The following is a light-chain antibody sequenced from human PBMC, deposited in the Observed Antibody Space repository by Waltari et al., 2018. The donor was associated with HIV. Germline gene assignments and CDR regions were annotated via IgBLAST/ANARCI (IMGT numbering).Light chain of an antibody. CDR3: SSYTTISILI. CDR1: TTDVGAYDY. CDR2: EVT. J-gene: IGLJ2*01. Sequence: QSALTQPASVSGSPGQSITISCTGTTTDVGAYDYVSWYQQHPGKAPKLVIYEVTNRPSGVSNRFSGSKSGITASLTISGLQTEDEAYYYCSSYTTISILIFGGGTKLTVL. V-gene: IGLV2-14*01.